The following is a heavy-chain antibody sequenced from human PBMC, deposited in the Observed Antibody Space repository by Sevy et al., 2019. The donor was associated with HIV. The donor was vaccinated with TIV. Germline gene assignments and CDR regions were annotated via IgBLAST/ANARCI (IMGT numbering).Heavy chain of an antibody. CDR1: GYTFTSYG. CDR3: ARDPSYGSGSYYRAYYFDY. Sequence: ASVKVSCKASGYTFTSYGISWVRQPPGQGLEWMGWISAYNGNTNYAQKLQGRVTMTTDTSTSTAYMELRSLRSDDTAVYYCARDPSYGSGSYYRAYYFDYWGQGTLVTVSS. D-gene: IGHD3-10*01. J-gene: IGHJ4*02. CDR2: ISAYNGNT. V-gene: IGHV1-18*04.